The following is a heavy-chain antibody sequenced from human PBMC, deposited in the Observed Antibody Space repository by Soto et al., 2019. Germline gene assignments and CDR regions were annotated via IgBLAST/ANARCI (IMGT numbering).Heavy chain of an antibody. D-gene: IGHD1-20*01. Sequence: PSETLTLTFTVSGGSITNYYYSWIRQPPGKGLEWIGYIFHTGTTSYNPSLKSRVTLSVDTSQNQFSLKLSSVTAADTAVYYCARYKSNYYYGMDVWGQGTTVT. CDR2: IFHTGTT. J-gene: IGHJ6*02. V-gene: IGHV4-59*01. CDR1: GGSITNYY. CDR3: ARYKSNYYYGMDV.